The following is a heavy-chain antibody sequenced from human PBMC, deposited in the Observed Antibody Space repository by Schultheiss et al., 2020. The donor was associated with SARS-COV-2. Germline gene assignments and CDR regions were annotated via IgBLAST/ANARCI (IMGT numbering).Heavy chain of an antibody. CDR3: ARVGDYYDSSGYYYLFDY. CDR1: GYTFTSYG. D-gene: IGHD3-22*01. Sequence: SVKVSCKASGYTFTSYGISWVRQAPGQGLEWMGGIIPIFGTANYAQKFQGRVTMTRDTSTSTVYMELSSLRSEDTAVYYCARVGDYYDSSGYYYLFDYWGQGTLVTVSS. V-gene: IGHV1-69*05. J-gene: IGHJ4*02. CDR2: IIPIFGTA.